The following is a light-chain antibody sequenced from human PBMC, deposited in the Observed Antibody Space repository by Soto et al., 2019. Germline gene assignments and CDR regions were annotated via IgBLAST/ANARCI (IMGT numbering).Light chain of an antibody. CDR3: QQRSNWPPTWT. J-gene: IGKJ1*01. V-gene: IGKV3-11*01. CDR1: QSVSSY. Sequence: IVLTQSPATLSLSPGERYTLSCMAIQSVSSYLAWYQQKPGQAPRLLIYDASNRATGIPARFSGSGSGTDFTLTISSLEPEDFAVYYCQQRSNWPPTWTVGPGTKVDIK. CDR2: DAS.